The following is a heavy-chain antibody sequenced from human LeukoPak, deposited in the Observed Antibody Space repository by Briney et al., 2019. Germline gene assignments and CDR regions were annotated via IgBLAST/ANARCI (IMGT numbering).Heavy chain of an antibody. Sequence: ASVKVSCKASGGTFSSYAISWVRQAPGQGPEWMGRIIPILGIANYAQKFQGRVTITADKSTSTAYMELSSLRSEDTAVYYCAVGRDGYHMGAAWGQGTLVTVSS. D-gene: IGHD5-24*01. CDR1: GGTFSSYA. V-gene: IGHV1-69*04. CDR3: AVGRDGYHMGAA. J-gene: IGHJ5*02. CDR2: IIPILGIA.